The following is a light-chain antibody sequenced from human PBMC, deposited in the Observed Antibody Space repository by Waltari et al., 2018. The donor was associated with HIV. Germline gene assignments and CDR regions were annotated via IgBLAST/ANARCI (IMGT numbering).Light chain of an antibody. Sequence: EIVLTQSPGTLSLSPGDRVPLPCRASQSVSNNYLAWYQQKPGQAPRLLIYGASNRATGSPDRFSASGSGTDFTLSISRLEPEDFAVYYCQQYGTSLVTFGQGTKLESK. CDR2: GAS. CDR3: QQYGTSLVT. CDR1: QSVSNNY. V-gene: IGKV3-20*01. J-gene: IGKJ2*01.